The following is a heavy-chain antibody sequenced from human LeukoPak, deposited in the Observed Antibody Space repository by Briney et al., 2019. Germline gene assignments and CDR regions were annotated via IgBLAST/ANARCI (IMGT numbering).Heavy chain of an antibody. J-gene: IGHJ4*02. CDR2: ISAYNGNT. D-gene: IGHD3-10*01. CDR1: GYTFTSYG. CDR3: ARRRAFMVRALAAFDY. V-gene: IGHV1-18*01. Sequence: ASVKVSCKASGYTFTSYGISWVRQAPGQGLEWMGWISAYNGNTNYAQKLQGRVTMTTDTSTSTAYMELRSLRSDDTAVYYCARRRAFMVRALAAFDYWGQGTLVTVSS.